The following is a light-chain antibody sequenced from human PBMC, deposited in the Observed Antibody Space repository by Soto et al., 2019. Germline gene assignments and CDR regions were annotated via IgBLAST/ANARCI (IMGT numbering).Light chain of an antibody. CDR3: QQYNNWPRWT. CDR2: GAS. J-gene: IGKJ1*01. CDR1: QSVSSN. Sequence: EIVMTQSPATLSVSPGERSTLSFRSSQSVSSNLAWYQQKPGQAPRLLIYGASTRATGIPARFSGSGSGTDFTLTISSLQSEDFAVYYCQQYNNWPRWTFGQGTKVDIK. V-gene: IGKV3-15*01.